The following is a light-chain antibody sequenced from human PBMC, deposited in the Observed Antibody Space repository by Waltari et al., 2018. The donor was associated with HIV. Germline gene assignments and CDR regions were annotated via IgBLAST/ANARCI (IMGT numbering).Light chain of an antibody. CDR3: QQYSIAPWT. V-gene: IGKV3-20*01. J-gene: IGKJ1*01. Sequence: EIVLTQSPGPLSLSPGERATLSCRASQTVDRNCLAWYQQTPGQAPRLLIYGASSRATGVPDRFSGSGSGTDFTLTISRLEPEDFAVFYCQQYSIAPWTFGQGTKVEV. CDR1: QTVDRNC. CDR2: GAS.